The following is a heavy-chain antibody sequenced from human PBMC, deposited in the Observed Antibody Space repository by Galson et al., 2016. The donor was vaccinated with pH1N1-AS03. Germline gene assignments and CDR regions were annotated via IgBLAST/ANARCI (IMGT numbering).Heavy chain of an antibody. CDR2: VSHNSGRT. Sequence: ETLSPTCLVSGGSISGYYWCWIRQPPGKGPEWIGCVSHNSGRTNYNPSLKSRVTITTETSKNQFSLKLTSVTAADTAVYYCASRGPESYYGSVIRKYKVGWFDPWGQGTLVTVAS. J-gene: IGHJ5*02. D-gene: IGHD3-10*01. CDR1: GGSISGYY. CDR3: ASRGPESYYGSVIRKYKVGWFDP. V-gene: IGHV4-4*09.